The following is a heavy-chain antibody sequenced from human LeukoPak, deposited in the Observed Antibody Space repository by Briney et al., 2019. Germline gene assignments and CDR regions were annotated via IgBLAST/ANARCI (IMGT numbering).Heavy chain of an antibody. J-gene: IGHJ4*02. CDR3: ARARREMVDY. CDR2: IYHSGST. V-gene: IGHV4-38-2*02. D-gene: IGHD5-24*01. CDR1: GYSISSGYY. Sequence: PSETLSLTCTVSGYSISSGYYWGWIRQPPGKGLEWIGSIYHSGSTYYNPSLKSRVTILVDTSKNQFSLKLSSVTAAGTAVYHCARARREMVDYWGQGTLVTVSS.